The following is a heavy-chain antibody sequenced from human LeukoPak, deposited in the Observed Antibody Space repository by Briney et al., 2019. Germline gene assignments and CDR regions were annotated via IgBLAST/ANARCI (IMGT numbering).Heavy chain of an antibody. CDR2: IYYSGST. Sequence: SETLSLTCTVSGGSISSSSYYWGWIRQPPGKGLEWIGTIYYSGSTYYNPSLKSRVTISVDTSKNQFSLKLSSVTAADTAVYYCARDGPAYSSGSNWFDPWGQGTLVTVSS. D-gene: IGHD6-19*01. V-gene: IGHV4-39*07. J-gene: IGHJ5*02. CDR1: GGSISSSSYY. CDR3: ARDGPAYSSGSNWFDP.